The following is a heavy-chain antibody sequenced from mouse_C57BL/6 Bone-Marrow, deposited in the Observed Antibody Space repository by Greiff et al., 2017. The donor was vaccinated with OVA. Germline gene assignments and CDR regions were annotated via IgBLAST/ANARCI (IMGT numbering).Heavy chain of an antibody. CDR2: IDPSDSYT. J-gene: IGHJ2*01. CDR1: GYTFTSYW. CDR3: ARGRRLLHYFDY. Sequence: QVHVKQPGAELVRPGTSVKLSCKASGYTFTSYWMHWVKQRPGQGLEWIGVIDPSDSYTNYNQKFKGKATLTVDTSSSTAYMQLSSLTSEDSAVYYCARGRRLLHYFDYWGQGTTLTVSS. D-gene: IGHD2-3*01. V-gene: IGHV1-59*01.